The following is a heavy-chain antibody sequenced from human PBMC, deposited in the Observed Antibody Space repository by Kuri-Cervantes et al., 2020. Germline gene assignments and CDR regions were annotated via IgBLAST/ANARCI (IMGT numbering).Heavy chain of an antibody. J-gene: IGHJ3*02. Sequence: SETLSLTCTVSGGSISSTTYYWGWIRQPPGKGLEWIGSMYYSGSTNYNPSLKSRVTISVDKSKNQFSLKLSSVTAADTAVYYCARDQGLGAFDIWGQGTMVTVSS. CDR3: ARDQGLGAFDI. CDR1: GGSISSTTYY. V-gene: IGHV4-39*07. D-gene: IGHD3-22*01. CDR2: MYYSGST.